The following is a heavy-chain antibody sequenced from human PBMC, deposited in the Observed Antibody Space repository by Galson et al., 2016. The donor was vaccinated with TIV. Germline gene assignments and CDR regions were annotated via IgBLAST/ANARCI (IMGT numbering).Heavy chain of an antibody. CDR3: ASSTTATTNYYYMDV. CDR2: INPVFGIP. J-gene: IGHJ6*03. V-gene: IGHV1-69*13. D-gene: IGHD4-17*01. Sequence: SVKVSCKASGGTFSSYGISWVRQAPGQGLEWMGGINPVFGIPNYAQKFQGRVTITADESTSTAYMELTSLRSEDTAVYYCASSTTATTNYYYMDVWGKGTTVIVSS. CDR1: GGTFSSYG.